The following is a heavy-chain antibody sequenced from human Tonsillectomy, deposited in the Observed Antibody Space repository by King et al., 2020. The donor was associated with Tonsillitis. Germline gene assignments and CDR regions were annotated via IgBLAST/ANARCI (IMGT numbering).Heavy chain of an antibody. CDR1: GFTFNNYA. Sequence: VQLVESGGGLVQSGGSLRLSCAASGFTFNNYAMNWVRQVPGMGLEWVSTVSGSGGNTYYADSVKGRFTISRDNSQNTLYLQMNSLRAEDTAVYYCAKGVGYASTGTGSKFDSWGLGTLVTVSS. V-gene: IGHV3-23*04. CDR3: AKGVGYASTGTGSKFDS. D-gene: IGHD2-8*02. CDR2: VSGSGGNT. J-gene: IGHJ4*02.